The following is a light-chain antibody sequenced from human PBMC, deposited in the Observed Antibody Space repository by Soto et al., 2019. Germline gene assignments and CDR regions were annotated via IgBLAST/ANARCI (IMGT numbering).Light chain of an antibody. CDR2: EVN. CDR3: CSYAGTSISWV. Sequence: QSALTQPASVSGSPGQSLTISCTGTSSDLGSYNLVSWYQQHPGKAPKLMIYEVNKRPSGVSNRFSASKSGNTASLTISGLQAEDEADYYCCSYAGTSISWVFGGGTKLTVL. J-gene: IGLJ3*02. V-gene: IGLV2-23*02. CDR1: SSDLGSYNL.